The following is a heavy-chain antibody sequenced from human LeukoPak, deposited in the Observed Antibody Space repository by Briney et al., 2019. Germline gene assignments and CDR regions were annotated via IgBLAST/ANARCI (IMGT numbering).Heavy chain of an antibody. CDR2: INHGGST. V-gene: IGHV4-34*01. CDR3: AYSSNYQQQ. D-gene: IGHD2-2*01. J-gene: IGHJ1*01. CDR1: GGSFSDYY. Sequence: SETLSLTCAVYGGSFSDYYCSCIRQPPGKGLEWIGEINHGGSTNYNPPLKSRVTISVDTSKNQFSLKLSSVTAADTAMYYCAYSSNYQQQWGQGTLVTVSS.